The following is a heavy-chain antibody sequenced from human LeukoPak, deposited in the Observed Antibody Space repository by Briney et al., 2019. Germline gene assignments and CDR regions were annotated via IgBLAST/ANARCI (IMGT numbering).Heavy chain of an antibody. CDR1: GFTFSSHG. Sequence: PGGSLRLSCAASGFTFSSHGMHWVRHAPGKGLEWVAVIWYDGSNKYYADSVKGRFTISRDNSKNTLYLQMNSLRVEDTAVYYCARWGNPKILDQWGQGILVTVSS. J-gene: IGHJ4*02. D-gene: IGHD3-3*01. CDR2: IWYDGSNK. CDR3: ARWGNPKILDQ. V-gene: IGHV3-33*01.